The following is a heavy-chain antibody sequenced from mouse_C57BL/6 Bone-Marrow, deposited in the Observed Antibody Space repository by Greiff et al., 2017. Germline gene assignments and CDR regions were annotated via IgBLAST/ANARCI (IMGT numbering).Heavy chain of an antibody. CDR1: GYTFTNYW. V-gene: IGHV1-63*01. Sequence: VQGVESGAELVRPGTSVKMSCKASGYTFTNYWIGWAKQRPGHGLEWIGDIYPGGGYTNYNEKFKGKATLTADKSSSTAYMQFSSLTSEDSAIYYCARSSYYGTPFAYWGQGTLVTVSA. CDR2: IYPGGGYT. CDR3: ARSSYYGTPFAY. J-gene: IGHJ3*01. D-gene: IGHD1-1*02.